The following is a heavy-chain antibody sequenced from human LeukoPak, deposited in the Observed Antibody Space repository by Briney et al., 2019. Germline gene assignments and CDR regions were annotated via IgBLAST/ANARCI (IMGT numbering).Heavy chain of an antibody. CDR1: EFTFSSYW. CDR2: IKHDGSEK. J-gene: IGHJ4*02. V-gene: IGHV3-7*01. Sequence: QSGGSLRLSCVGSEFTFSSYWMTWARQAPGKGLEWVANIKHDGSEKFYVDSVTGRFTISRDNAKNSLYLQMNTLRAEDTAVYYCARVRYYTTGQGFDYWGQGTLVTVSS. CDR3: ARVRYYTTGQGFDY. D-gene: IGHD2-2*02.